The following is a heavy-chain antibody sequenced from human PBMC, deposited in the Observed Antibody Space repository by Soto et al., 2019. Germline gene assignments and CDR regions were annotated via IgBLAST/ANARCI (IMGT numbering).Heavy chain of an antibody. CDR3: ARHPIIVVVAAAGIGV. D-gene: IGHD2-2*01. V-gene: IGHV5-10-1*01. CDR2: IDPSDSYT. J-gene: IGHJ6*01. Sequence: SRMRQIKGKGLEWMWRIDPSDSYTNYSPSFQGHVTISADKSISTAYLQWSSLKASDTAMYYCARHPIIVVVAAAGIGVWGQGTTVTVYS.